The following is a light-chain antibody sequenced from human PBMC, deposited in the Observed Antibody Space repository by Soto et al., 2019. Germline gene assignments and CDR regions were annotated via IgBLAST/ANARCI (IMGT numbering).Light chain of an antibody. V-gene: IGKV3-11*01. J-gene: IGKJ4*01. CDR3: QQFSSYPLT. CDR2: GTS. CDR1: QSVKTF. Sequence: EIVLTQSPATLSLSPGERATLSCRASQSVKTFLVWYQQRPGQAPRLLIHGTSNRATGIPARFSGSGSGTDFTLTISSLQSEDFAVYYCQQFSSYPLTFGGGTKVDIK.